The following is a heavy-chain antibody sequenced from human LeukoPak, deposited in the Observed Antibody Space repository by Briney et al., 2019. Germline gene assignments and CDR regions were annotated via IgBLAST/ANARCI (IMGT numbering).Heavy chain of an antibody. J-gene: IGHJ6*02. CDR3: ARSEEPAGHYYYGMDV. CDR2: IIPIFGTA. Sequence: SVKVSCKASGGTFSSYAISWVRQAPGQGLEWMGGIIPIFGTANYAQKFQGRVTITADESTSTAYMELSSLRSEDTAVYYCARSEEPAGHYYYGMDVWGQGTMVTVSS. CDR1: GGTFSSYA. V-gene: IGHV1-69*13. D-gene: IGHD2-2*01.